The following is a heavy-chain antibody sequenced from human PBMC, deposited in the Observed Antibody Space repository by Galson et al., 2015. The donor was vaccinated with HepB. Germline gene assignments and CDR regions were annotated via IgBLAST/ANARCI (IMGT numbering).Heavy chain of an antibody. Sequence: SLRLSCAASGFTFSSYWMHWVRQAPGKGLVWVSRINSDGSSTSYADSVKGRFTISRDNAKNTLYLQMNCLRAEDTAVYYCARVCGYSGYELDYWGQGTLVTVSS. CDR1: GFTFSSYW. D-gene: IGHD5-12*01. CDR2: INSDGSST. V-gene: IGHV3-74*01. CDR3: ARVCGYSGYELDY. J-gene: IGHJ4*02.